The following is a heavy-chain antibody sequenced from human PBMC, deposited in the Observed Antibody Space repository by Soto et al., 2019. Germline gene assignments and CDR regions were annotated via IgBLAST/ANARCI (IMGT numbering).Heavy chain of an antibody. V-gene: IGHV3-30*18. D-gene: IGHD1-26*01. Sequence: QVQLVESGGGVVQPGRSLRLSCAASGFTFSSYGMHWVRQAPGKGLEWVAVISYDGRNKYYADSVKGRFTISRDNSKKTLYLQMNRLRAEDTAGYYCAKDVVVGATTGLGDYYYYYGMDVWGQGTTVTVS. CDR1: GFTFSSYG. CDR3: AKDVVVGATTGLGDYYYYYGMDV. CDR2: ISYDGRNK. J-gene: IGHJ6*02.